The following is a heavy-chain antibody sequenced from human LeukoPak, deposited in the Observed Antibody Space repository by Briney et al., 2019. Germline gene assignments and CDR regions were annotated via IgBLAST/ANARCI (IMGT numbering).Heavy chain of an antibody. CDR2: IFYSGST. CDR3: ARDVDYYDSSGYYYLGAFDI. CDR1: GGSINRSTYY. V-gene: IGHV4-39*07. J-gene: IGHJ3*02. D-gene: IGHD3-22*01. Sequence: SETLSLTCTVSGGSINRSTYYWGWIRQPPGKGPEWIGSIFYSGSTYYNPSLKSRVTTSVDTSKNQFSLELSSVTAADTAVYYCARDVDYYDSSGYYYLGAFDIWGQGTMVTVSS.